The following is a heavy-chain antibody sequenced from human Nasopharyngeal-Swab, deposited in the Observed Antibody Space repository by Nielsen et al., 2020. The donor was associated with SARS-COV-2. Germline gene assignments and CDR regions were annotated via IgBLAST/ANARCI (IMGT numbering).Heavy chain of an antibody. V-gene: IGHV3-7*01. CDR1: GFTFSNYW. CDR2: INQDGSEK. D-gene: IGHD6-13*01. Sequence: GGSLRLSCAASGFTFSNYWMSWVRQAPGKGLEWVANINQDGSEKYYLDSVEGRFTISRDNPKNSLYLQMNSLRAEDTAVFYCVRLSIATAGVDYWGQGTLVTVSS. CDR3: VRLSIATAGVDY. J-gene: IGHJ4*02.